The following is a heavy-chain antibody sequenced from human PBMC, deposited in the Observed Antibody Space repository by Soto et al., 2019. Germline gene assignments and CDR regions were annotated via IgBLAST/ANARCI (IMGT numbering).Heavy chain of an antibody. D-gene: IGHD3-22*01. V-gene: IGHV1-3*01. CDR3: AREPPIYESSGYYPY. Sequence: RASVKVSCKASGYTFTSYAMHWVRQAPGQRLEWMGWINAGNGNTKYSQKFQGRVTITRDTSASTAYMELSSLRSEDTAVYYCAREPPIYESSGYYPYWGQGTLVTVYS. CDR1: GYTFTSYA. J-gene: IGHJ4*02. CDR2: INAGNGNT.